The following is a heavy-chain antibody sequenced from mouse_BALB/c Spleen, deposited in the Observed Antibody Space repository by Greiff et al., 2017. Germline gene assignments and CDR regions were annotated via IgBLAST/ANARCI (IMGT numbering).Heavy chain of an antibody. V-gene: IGHV1-9*01. D-gene: IGHD1-1*01. CDR1: GYTFSSYW. Sequence: QVQLKQSGAELMKPGASVKISCKATGYTFSSYWIEWVKQRPGHGLEWIGEILPGSGSTNYNEKFKGKATFTADTSSNTAYMQLSSLTSEDSAVYYCARIYYGSSYDYAMDYWGQGTSVTVSS. J-gene: IGHJ4*01. CDR3: ARIYYGSSYDYAMDY. CDR2: ILPGSGST.